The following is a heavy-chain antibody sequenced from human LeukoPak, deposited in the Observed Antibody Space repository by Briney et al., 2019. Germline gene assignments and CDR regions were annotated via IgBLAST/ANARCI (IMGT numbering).Heavy chain of an antibody. J-gene: IGHJ4*02. CDR2: IKQDGSEK. CDR1: GFSFRSYW. V-gene: IGHV3-7*01. D-gene: IGHD6-19*01. CDR3: ARETSGWCFGF. Sequence: GGSLRPSCVVSGFSFRSYWMSWVRQAPGKGLEWVANIKQDGSEKYYVDSVKGRFAISRDNSKNSLYLQMNSLRDEDTAVYYCARETSGWCFGFWGQGTLVSVSS.